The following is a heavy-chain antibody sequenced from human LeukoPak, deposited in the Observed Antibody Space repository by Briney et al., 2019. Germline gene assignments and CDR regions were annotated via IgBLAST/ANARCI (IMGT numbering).Heavy chain of an antibody. CDR3: ARVRALNSGDDI. J-gene: IGHJ3*02. CDR2: ITSTSGYI. CDR1: GFTFNIYS. D-gene: IGHD3-10*01. V-gene: IGHV3-21*01. Sequence: GGSLRLSCAASGFTFNIYSMHWVRQAPGKGLEWVSIITSTSGYIDYADSVKGRFTISRDNAKTSLYLQMNSLRAEDTAVYYCARVRALNSGDDIWGQGTMVTVSS.